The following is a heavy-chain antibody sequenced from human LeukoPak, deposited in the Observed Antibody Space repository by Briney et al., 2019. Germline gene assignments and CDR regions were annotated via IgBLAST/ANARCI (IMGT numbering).Heavy chain of an antibody. V-gene: IGHV4-59*01. D-gene: IGHD5/OR15-5a*01. CDR1: GGSISGNY. J-gene: IGHJ6*03. CDR2: IYSSGTT. CDR3: ASTLSTYYYYMDV. Sequence: SETLSLTCTVSGGSISGNYWSWIRQPPGKGLEWSGYIYSSGTTNYTPSLKSRVTISVTTSNNQFPLKLSSVTAAATAVYYWASTLSTYYYYMDVWGKGTTVTVSS.